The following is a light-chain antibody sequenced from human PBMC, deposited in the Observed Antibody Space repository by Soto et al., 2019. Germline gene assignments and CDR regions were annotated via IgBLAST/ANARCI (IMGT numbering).Light chain of an antibody. Sequence: QLVLTQPPSASGTPGQRVTISCSGSSSNIGSNFVFWHQQLPGRAPKLLIYTNNQRPSGVPDRFSGSKSGTSASLAISGLRSDDEADYYCATWDDSLSGPVFGGGTKLTVL. V-gene: IGLV1-47*01. CDR1: SSNIGSNF. CDR2: TNN. J-gene: IGLJ3*02. CDR3: ATWDDSLSGPV.